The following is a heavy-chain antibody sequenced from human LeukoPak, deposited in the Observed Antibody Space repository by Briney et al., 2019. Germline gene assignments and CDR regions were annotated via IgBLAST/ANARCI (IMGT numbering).Heavy chain of an antibody. CDR3: ARRLRRGFFDL. CDR1: GGSFSGYY. J-gene: IGHJ2*01. Sequence: PSETLSLTCAVYGGSFSGYYWSWIRQPPGKGLEWIGEINHSGSTNYNPSLKSRVTISVDPSKNQFSLKLSSVTAADTAVYYCARRLRRGFFDLWGRGTLVTVSS. V-gene: IGHV4-34*01. D-gene: IGHD5-12*01. CDR2: INHSGST.